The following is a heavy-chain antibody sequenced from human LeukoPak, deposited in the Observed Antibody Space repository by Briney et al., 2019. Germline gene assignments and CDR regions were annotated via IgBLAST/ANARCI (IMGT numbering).Heavy chain of an antibody. CDR3: VKDSSGTFDN. V-gene: IGHV3-30*02. CDR2: IRYDGSNT. CDR1: GFTFSSYG. D-gene: IGHD6-25*01. Sequence: GSLRLSCAASGFTFSSYGMHWVRQAPGKGLEWVTFIRYDGSNTYYADSVKGRFTISRDNSKNTLYLQMNGLRGDDTAVYHCVKDSSGTFDNWGQGTLVTVSS. J-gene: IGHJ4*02.